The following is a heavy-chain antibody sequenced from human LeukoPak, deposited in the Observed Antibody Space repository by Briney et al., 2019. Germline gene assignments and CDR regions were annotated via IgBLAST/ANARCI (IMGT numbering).Heavy chain of an antibody. CDR2: IRSKAYGGTT. D-gene: IGHD6-6*01. Sequence: GGSLRLSCTASGFTFGDYAMSWVRQAPGKGLEWVGFIRSKAYGGTTEYAASVKGRFTISRDDSKSIAYLQMNSLRAEDTAVYYCAKGCVYSSSSIFYYYYYMDVWGKGTTVTVSS. V-gene: IGHV3-49*04. CDR1: GFTFGDYA. CDR3: AKGCVYSSSSIFYYYYYMDV. J-gene: IGHJ6*03.